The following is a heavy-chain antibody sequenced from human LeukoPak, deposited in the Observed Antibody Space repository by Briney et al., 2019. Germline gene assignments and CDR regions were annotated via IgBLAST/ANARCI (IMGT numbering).Heavy chain of an antibody. V-gene: IGHV3-23*01. CDR3: ARDRRLVYYFDY. Sequence: GGSLRLSCAASGFTFSSYAMSWVRQAPGKGLEWVSAISGSGGSTYYADSVKGRFTISRDNSKNALYLQMNSLRAEDTAVYYCARDRRLVYYFDYWGQGTLVTVSS. J-gene: IGHJ4*02. D-gene: IGHD1-26*01. CDR1: GFTFSSYA. CDR2: ISGSGGST.